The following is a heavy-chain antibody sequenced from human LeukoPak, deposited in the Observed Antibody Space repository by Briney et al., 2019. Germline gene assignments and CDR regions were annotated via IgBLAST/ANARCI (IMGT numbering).Heavy chain of an antibody. J-gene: IGHJ4*02. D-gene: IGHD4-11*01. V-gene: IGHV1-69*04. Sequence: ASVKVSCKASGGTFSSYAISWVRQAPGQGLEWMGRIIPILGIANYAQKFRGRVTITADKSTSTAYVELSSLRSEDTAVYYCARNVAVTLSFDYWGQGTLVTVSS. CDR1: GGTFSSYA. CDR2: IIPILGIA. CDR3: ARNVAVTLSFDY.